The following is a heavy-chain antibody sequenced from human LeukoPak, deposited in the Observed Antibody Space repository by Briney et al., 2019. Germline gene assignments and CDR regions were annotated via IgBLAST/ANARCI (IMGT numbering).Heavy chain of an antibody. Sequence: GGSLRLSCAASGFTFSSHSMNWVRQAPGKGLEWVSYIISSGSTVNYADSVKGRFTVSRDDAKNSLYLQMNSLRAEDTAVYYCARDLGGSGNYYTNDAFDIWGQGTMVTVSS. CDR1: GFTFSSHS. J-gene: IGHJ3*02. CDR2: IISSGSTV. V-gene: IGHV3-48*04. D-gene: IGHD3-10*01. CDR3: ARDLGGSGNYYTNDAFDI.